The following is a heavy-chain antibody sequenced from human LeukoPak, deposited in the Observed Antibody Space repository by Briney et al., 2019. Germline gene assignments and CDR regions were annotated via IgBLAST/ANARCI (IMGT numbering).Heavy chain of an antibody. CDR2: ISDSGTNT. J-gene: IGHJ6*02. CDR3: ARGLRDRYGMDV. D-gene: IGHD5-12*01. V-gene: IGHV3-23*01. CDR1: GFTFSSVA. Sequence: GGSLRLSCVASGFTFSSVAMSWVRQAPGKGLEWVSSISDSGTNTYYADSVKGRFTISRDTSKYTVYLQMNSLRADDTAVYYCARGLRDRYGMDVWGQGTTVTVSS.